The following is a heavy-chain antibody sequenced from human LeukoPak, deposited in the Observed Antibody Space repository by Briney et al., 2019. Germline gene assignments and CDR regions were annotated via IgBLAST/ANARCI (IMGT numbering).Heavy chain of an antibody. V-gene: IGHV3-21*01. D-gene: IGHD3-22*01. CDR3: ARAPFTYYYDSSGYFD. CDR2: ISSSSSYI. Sequence: PGGSLRLSCAASGFTFSSYSMNWVRQAPGKGLEWVSSISSSSSYIYYADSVKGRFTISRDNAKNSLYLQMNSLRAEDTAVYYCARAPFTYYYDSSGYFDWGQGTLVTVSS. CDR1: GFTFSSYS. J-gene: IGHJ4*02.